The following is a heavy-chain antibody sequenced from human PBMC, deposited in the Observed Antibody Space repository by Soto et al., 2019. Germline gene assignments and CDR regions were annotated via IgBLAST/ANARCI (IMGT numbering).Heavy chain of an antibody. CDR2: IYYSGST. J-gene: IGHJ6*02. D-gene: IGHD1-26*01. Sequence: ETLSLTCTVSGGSISSYCWSWIRQPPGKGLEWIGYIYYSGSTNYNPSLKSRVTISVDTSKNQFSLKLSSVTAADTAVYYCARGVRELITPGYYGMDVWGQGTTVTVSS. CDR3: ARGVRELITPGYYGMDV. V-gene: IGHV4-59*01. CDR1: GGSISSYC.